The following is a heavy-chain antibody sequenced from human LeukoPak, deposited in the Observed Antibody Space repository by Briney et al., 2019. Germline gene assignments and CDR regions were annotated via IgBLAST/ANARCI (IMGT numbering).Heavy chain of an antibody. CDR2: IWYDGSNK. Sequence: GRSLRLSCAASGFTFSSHGMHWVRQAPGKGLEWVAVIWYDGSNKDYADSVKGRFTISRDNAKNTLYLQMNSLRAEDTAVYYCARIGGSSWYTDYWGQGTLVTVSS. D-gene: IGHD6-13*01. V-gene: IGHV3-33*03. CDR3: ARIGGSSWYTDY. CDR1: GFTFSSHG. J-gene: IGHJ4*02.